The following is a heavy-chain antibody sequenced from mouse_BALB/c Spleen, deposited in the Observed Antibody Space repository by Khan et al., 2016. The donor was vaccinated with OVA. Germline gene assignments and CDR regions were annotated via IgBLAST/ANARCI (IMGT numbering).Heavy chain of an antibody. CDR3: AGRGDDYGRGAIFAN. J-gene: IGHJ3*01. CDR2: ICSAGST. V-gene: IGHV2-2*02. D-gene: IGHD2-4*01. Sequence: QVQLKQSGPGLVQPSQSLSITCTVSGFSLANYSVHWVRQSPGKGLEWLGVICSAGSTDYNAAFMSRLTINKDNSRSHVFFQMNSLQPNDTAIYLCAGRGDDYGRGAIFANWGQGTLVTVSA. CDR1: GFSLANYS.